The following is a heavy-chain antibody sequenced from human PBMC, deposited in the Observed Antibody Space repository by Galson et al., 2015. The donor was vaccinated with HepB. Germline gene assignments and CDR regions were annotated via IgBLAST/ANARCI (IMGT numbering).Heavy chain of an antibody. CDR3: ARVGYGSGNLQ. V-gene: IGHV1-69*02. CDR1: GGTFSSYT. CDR2: IIPILGIA. D-gene: IGHD3-10*01. Sequence: SVKVSCKASGGTFSSYTISWVRQAPGQGLEWMGRIIPILGIANYAQKFQGRVTITADKSTSTACMELSSLRSEDTAVYYCARVGYGSGNLQWGQGTLVTVSS. J-gene: IGHJ4*02.